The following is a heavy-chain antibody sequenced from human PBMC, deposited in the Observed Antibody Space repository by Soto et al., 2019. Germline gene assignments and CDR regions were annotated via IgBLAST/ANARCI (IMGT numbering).Heavy chain of an antibody. V-gene: IGHV4-59*08. Sequence: SETLSLTCTVSGGSISSYYWSWIRQPPGKGLEWIGYIYHSGSTSYNPSLKSRVTISVDTSKNQFSLKLNSVTDADTAVYYCARHYGSGSYPLDYWGRGTLVTVSS. CDR2: IYHSGST. J-gene: IGHJ4*02. D-gene: IGHD3-10*01. CDR3: ARHYGSGSYPLDY. CDR1: GGSISSYY.